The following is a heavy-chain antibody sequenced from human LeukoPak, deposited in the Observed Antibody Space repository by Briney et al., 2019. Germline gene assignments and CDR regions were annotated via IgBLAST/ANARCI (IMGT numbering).Heavy chain of an antibody. CDR3: AIYCSGGSCYSREGY. CDR2: IMEDGSEK. D-gene: IGHD2-15*01. J-gene: IGHJ4*02. V-gene: IGHV3-7*01. CDR1: GFTFSSYW. Sequence: GGSLRLSCVASGFTFSSYWMNWIRQAPGKGLEWVANIMEDGSEKYYVDSVKGRFTISRDNAKNSLYLQMNSLRAEDTAVYYCAIYCSGGSCYSREGYWGQGTLVTVSS.